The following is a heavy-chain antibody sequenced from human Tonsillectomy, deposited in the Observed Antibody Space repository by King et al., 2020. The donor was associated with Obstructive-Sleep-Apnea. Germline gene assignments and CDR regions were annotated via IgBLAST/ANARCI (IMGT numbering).Heavy chain of an antibody. CDR1: GYSFGSHA. J-gene: IGHJ4*02. CDR2: IIPIFGIP. CDR3: ARDIGNFSDYLDY. Sequence: QLVQSGAEVKKPGSSVKVSCKTSGYSFGSHAISWVRQAPGQGLEWMGGIIPIFGIPNSAQKFQGRVTFVADESTSTAYMELRNLRSEDTAVYYCARDIGNFSDYLDYWGQGTLVTVSS. D-gene: IGHD1-26*01. V-gene: IGHV1-69*01.